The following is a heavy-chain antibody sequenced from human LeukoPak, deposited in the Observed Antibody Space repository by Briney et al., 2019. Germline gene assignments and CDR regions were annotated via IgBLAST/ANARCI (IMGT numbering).Heavy chain of an antibody. J-gene: IGHJ6*03. V-gene: IGHV4-34*01. D-gene: IGHD1-26*01. CDR2: SNDSGGT. CDR3: ARLPVIVGAALEYYYYYMDV. CDR1: GGTFSGYY. Sequence: SETLSLTCAVYGGTFSGYYWSWIRQPPGKRLEWVGESNDSGGTNYNPSLKSRVTISADKSKNQVSLKLTSVIAADTAVYYCARLPVIVGAALEYYYYYMDVWGQGTTVTVSS.